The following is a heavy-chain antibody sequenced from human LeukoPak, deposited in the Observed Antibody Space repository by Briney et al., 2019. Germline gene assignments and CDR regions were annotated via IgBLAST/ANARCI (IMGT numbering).Heavy chain of an antibody. V-gene: IGHV4-4*02. CDR2: IYHSGST. J-gene: IGHJ4*02. D-gene: IGHD1-26*01. CDR3: ARSPRLGRYGYGPWELPVSYFDY. Sequence: SETLSLTCTVSGGSISSSNWWYWVRQPPGKGLEWIGEIYHSGSTNYNPSLKSRVSIAVDTSKNQFSLKLSSVTAAETAVYYCARSPRLGRYGYGPWELPVSYFDYWGQGTLVTVSS. CDR1: GGSISSSNW.